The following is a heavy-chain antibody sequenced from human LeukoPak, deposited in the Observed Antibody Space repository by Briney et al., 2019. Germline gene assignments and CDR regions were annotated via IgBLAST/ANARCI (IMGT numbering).Heavy chain of an antibody. CDR1: GYTFTDYY. V-gene: IGHV1-2*02. Sequence: ASVKVSFKASGYTFTDYYMHWVRQAPGQGLEWMGWINPNSGGTYYVQKFQGRVTMTRDTSISTAYMDLSRLRSDDTAVYYCARGGRYCSTTSCLGEGYYFDYWGQGTLVTVSS. CDR3: ARGGRYCSTTSCLGEGYYFDY. D-gene: IGHD2-2*01. J-gene: IGHJ4*02. CDR2: INPNSGGT.